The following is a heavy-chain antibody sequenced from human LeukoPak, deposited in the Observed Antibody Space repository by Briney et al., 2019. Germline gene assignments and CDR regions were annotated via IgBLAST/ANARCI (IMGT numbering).Heavy chain of an antibody. Sequence: GSLRLSCAASGFTFSSYAMSWVRQPPGKGLEWIGSIYYSGSTYYNPSLKSRVTISVDTSKNQFSLKLSSVTAADTAVYYCASQYFGYSSGWYGLFDYWGQGTLVTVSS. CDR1: GFTFSSYA. V-gene: IGHV4-39*01. CDR3: ASQYFGYSSGWYGLFDY. D-gene: IGHD6-19*01. J-gene: IGHJ4*02. CDR2: IYYSGST.